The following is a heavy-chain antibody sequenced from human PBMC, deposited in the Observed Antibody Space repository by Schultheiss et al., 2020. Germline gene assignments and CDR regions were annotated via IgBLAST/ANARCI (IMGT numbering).Heavy chain of an antibody. CDR1: GDSVSSKSVT. Sequence: SQTLSLTCAISGDSVSSKSVTWNWIRQSPSRGLEWLGRTYYRSKWYSDYGVSVRGRISINPDTSKNQFSLQLNSLTPEDTAVYYCARYGSGWYFDSWGQGTLVTVSS. CDR3: ARYGSGWYFDS. CDR2: TYYRSKWYS. D-gene: IGHD6-25*01. V-gene: IGHV6-1*01. J-gene: IGHJ4*02.